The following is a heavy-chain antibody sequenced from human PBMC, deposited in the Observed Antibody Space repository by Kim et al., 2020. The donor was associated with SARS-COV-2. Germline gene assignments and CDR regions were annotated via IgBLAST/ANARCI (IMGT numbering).Heavy chain of an antibody. D-gene: IGHD3-10*01. V-gene: IGHV1-3*01. CDR3: ARGIHYYGSGSYYPFDS. J-gene: IGHJ4*02. Sequence: FQGRVTITRDTSASTAYMELSGLRSEDTAVYYCARGIHYYGSGSYYPFDSWGQGTLVTVSS.